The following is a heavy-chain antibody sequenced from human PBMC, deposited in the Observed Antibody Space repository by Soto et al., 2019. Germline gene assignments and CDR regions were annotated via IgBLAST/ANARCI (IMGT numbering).Heavy chain of an antibody. CDR3: AKDRGRLLWFGELFAYYFDY. D-gene: IGHD3-10*01. V-gene: IGHV3-30*18. Sequence: GGSLRLSCAASGFTFSSYGMHWVRQAPGKGLEWVAVISYDGSNKYYADSVKGRFTISRDNSKNTLYLQMNSLRAEDTAVYYCAKDRGRLLWFGELFAYYFDYWGQGTLVTVSS. CDR2: ISYDGSNK. J-gene: IGHJ4*02. CDR1: GFTFSSYG.